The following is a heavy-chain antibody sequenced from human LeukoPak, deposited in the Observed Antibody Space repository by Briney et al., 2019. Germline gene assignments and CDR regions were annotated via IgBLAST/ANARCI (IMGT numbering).Heavy chain of an antibody. CDR3: ARDEHYGDSGYYGMDV. CDR1: GFSFSSYV. CDR2: ISEHGSST. J-gene: IGHJ6*02. V-gene: IGHV3-23*01. D-gene: IGHD4-17*01. Sequence: GGSLRLSCAASGFSFSSYVMSWVRQAPGKGLEWVSAISEHGSSTYYADSVKGRFTISRDNSKNTLYLQMNSLRAEDTAVYYCARDEHYGDSGYYGMDVWGQGTTVTVSS.